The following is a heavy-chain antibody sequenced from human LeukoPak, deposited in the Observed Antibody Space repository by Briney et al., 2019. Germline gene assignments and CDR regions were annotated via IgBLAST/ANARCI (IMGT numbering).Heavy chain of an antibody. V-gene: IGHV3-9*01. CDR2: ISWNSGSI. J-gene: IGHJ4*02. CDR1: GFTFDDYA. Sequence: GRSLRLSCAASGFTFDDYAMHWVRQAPGKGLEWVSGISWNSGSIGYADSVKGRFTISRDNAKNSLYPQMNSLRAEDTALYYCAKEGSSSSWILSVYYFDYWGQGTLVTVSS. D-gene: IGHD6-6*01. CDR3: AKEGSSSSWILSVYYFDY.